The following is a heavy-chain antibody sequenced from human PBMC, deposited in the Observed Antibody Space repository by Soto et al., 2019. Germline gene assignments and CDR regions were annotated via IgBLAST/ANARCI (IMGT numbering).Heavy chain of an antibody. CDR3: ARTLRSSWPIDY. D-gene: IGHD6-13*01. J-gene: IGHJ4*02. Sequence: QVQLQESGPGLVKPSETLSLTCTVSGGSISSYYWSWIRQPPGKGLEWIGYIYYSGSTNYNPSLKSRVTISVDTSKNQFSLKLSSVTAADTAVYYCARTLRSSWPIDYWGQGTLVTVSS. CDR2: IYYSGST. CDR1: GGSISSYY. V-gene: IGHV4-59*01.